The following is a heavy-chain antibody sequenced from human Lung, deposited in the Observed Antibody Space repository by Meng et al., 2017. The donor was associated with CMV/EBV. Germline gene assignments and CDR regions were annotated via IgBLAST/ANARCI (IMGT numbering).Heavy chain of an antibody. CDR1: GYTFTSYY. J-gene: IGHJ3*02. V-gene: IGHV1-46*01. CDR3: ASKMYYDFWSAYRGTEGVDPFNI. Sequence: ASVXVSXKASGYTFTSYYMHWVRQAPGQGLEWMGIINPSGGSTSYAQKFQGRVTMTRDTSTSTVYMELSSLRSEDTAVYYCASKMYYDFWSAYRGTEGVDPFNIWGQGXLVTVSS. D-gene: IGHD3-3*01. CDR2: INPSGGST.